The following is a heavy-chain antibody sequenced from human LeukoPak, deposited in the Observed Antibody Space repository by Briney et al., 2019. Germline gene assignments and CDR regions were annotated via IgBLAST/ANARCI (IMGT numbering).Heavy chain of an antibody. J-gene: IGHJ5*02. CDR1: GFTFSSYC. CDR2: IWYDGSNK. CDR3: AIYRDGSPLA. Sequence: GGSLRLSCAASGFTFSSYCMHWVRQAPGKGLEWVAVIWYDGSNKYYADSVKGRFTISRDNSKNTLYLQMNSLRAEDTAVYYCAIYRDGSPLAWGEGTLVTVSS. V-gene: IGHV3-33*01. D-gene: IGHD5-24*01.